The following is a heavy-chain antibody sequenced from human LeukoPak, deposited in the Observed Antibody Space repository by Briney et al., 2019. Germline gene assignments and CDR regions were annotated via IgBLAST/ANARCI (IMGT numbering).Heavy chain of an antibody. CDR2: IYYSGST. D-gene: IGHD1-1*01. CDR3: ARHGNNWFVDY. CDR1: GGSINSYY. Sequence: PSETLSLTCTVSGGSINSYYWNWIRQPPGPGLERIGYIYYSGSTNYNPYLKSRVTISIDTSKTQFSLKLSSVTAADTAVYYCARHGNNWFVDYWGQGTLVTVSP. V-gene: IGHV4-59*01. J-gene: IGHJ4*02.